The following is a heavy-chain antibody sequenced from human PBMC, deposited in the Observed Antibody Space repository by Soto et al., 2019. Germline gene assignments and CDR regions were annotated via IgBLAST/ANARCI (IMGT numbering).Heavy chain of an antibody. D-gene: IGHD1-26*01. V-gene: IGHV3-64*01. CDR2: ITTNGGST. J-gene: IGHJ4*02. CDR3: ARASGTVGDY. Sequence: EVLLVESGGGLVQPGGSLRLSCAASGFTFSSYLMHWVRQDPGKGLEYVSAITTNGGSTYYANSVKGRFTISRDNSKNTLHLQMGSPRAEDMAVYHWARASGTVGDYWGQGILVTVSS. CDR1: GFTFSSYL.